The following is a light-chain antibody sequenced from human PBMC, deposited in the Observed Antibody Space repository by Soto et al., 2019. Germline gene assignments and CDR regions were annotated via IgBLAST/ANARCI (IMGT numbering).Light chain of an antibody. J-gene: IGLJ1*01. Sequence: QAVVTQPPSVSGAPGQRVTISCTGGSSNIGAGYDVHWYQQLPGTAPKVLIYGNSNRPSGVPDRFSGSRSGTSASLVITGLQAEDEADYYCQSYDSSLSGYVFGTGTKLTVL. CDR2: GNS. V-gene: IGLV1-40*01. CDR1: SSNIGAGYD. CDR3: QSYDSSLSGYV.